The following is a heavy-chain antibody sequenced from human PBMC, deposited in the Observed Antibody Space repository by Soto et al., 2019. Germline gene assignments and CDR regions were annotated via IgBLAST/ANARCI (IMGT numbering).Heavy chain of an antibody. CDR2: ISAYNGNT. CDR1: GYTFTSYV. Sequence: ASVKVSCKASGYTFTSYVISWVRQAPGQGLEWMGWISAYNGNTNYAQKLQGRVTMTTDTSTSTAYMELRSLRSDDTAVYYCASPIAGTPLYAFDIWGQGTMVTVS. V-gene: IGHV1-18*01. CDR3: ASPIAGTPLYAFDI. J-gene: IGHJ3*02. D-gene: IGHD1-20*01.